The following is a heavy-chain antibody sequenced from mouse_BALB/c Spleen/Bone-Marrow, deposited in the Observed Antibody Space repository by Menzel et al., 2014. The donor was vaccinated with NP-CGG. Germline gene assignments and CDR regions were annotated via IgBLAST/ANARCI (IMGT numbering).Heavy chain of an antibody. Sequence: EVQLVESGGGLVKPGGSLKLSCAASGFTFSGYAMSWVRQTPEKRLEWVASISSGGSTYYPDSVKGRFTISRDNGRNILYLQMSSLRSEDTAMYYCARLITRGNFDYWGQGTTLTVSS. CDR2: ISSGGST. D-gene: IGHD2-4*01. CDR1: GFTFSGYA. V-gene: IGHV5-6-5*01. J-gene: IGHJ2*01. CDR3: ARLITRGNFDY.